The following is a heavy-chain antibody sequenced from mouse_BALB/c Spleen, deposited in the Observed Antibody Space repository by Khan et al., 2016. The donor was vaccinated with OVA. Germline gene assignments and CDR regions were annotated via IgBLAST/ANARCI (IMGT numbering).Heavy chain of an antibody. J-gene: IGHJ4*01. CDR3: ARYASSPYYAMDY. CDR1: GYTFTNYV. Sequence: VQLKQSGPELVKPGASVKMSCKASGYTFTNYVMHWVKQKPGQGLEWIGYINPYNDGTKYNEKFKGKATLISDKSSSTAYMELSSLTSEDSAVYYCARYASSPYYAMDYWGQGTSVTVSS. CDR2: INPYNDGT. V-gene: IGHV1S136*01. D-gene: IGHD1-1*01.